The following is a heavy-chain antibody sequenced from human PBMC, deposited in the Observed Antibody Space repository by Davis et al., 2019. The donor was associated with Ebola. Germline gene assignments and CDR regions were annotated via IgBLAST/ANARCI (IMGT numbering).Heavy chain of an antibody. V-gene: IGHV1-69*06. CDR3: ARYSGYDGGPKRGFDP. CDR1: GGTFSSYA. Sequence: AASVKASCKASGGTFSSYAISWVRQAPGQGLEWMGGIIPIFGTANYVQKFQGRVTITADKSTSTAYMELSSLRSEDTAVYYCARYSGYDGGPKRGFDPWGQGTLVTVSS. CDR2: IIPIFGTA. J-gene: IGHJ5*02. D-gene: IGHD5-12*01.